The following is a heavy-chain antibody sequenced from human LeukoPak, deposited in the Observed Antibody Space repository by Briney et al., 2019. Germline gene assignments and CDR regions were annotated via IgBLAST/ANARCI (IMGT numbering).Heavy chain of an antibody. CDR1: GGSISRYY. D-gene: IGHD3-3*01. CDR2: IYYSGST. Sequence: SETLSLTCTVSGGSISRYYWSWIRQPPGKGLEWIGYIYYSGSTNYNPSLKSRVTISVDTSTNQFSLKLNSVTAADTAVYYCARDNFGVDDAFDIWGQGTMVTVSS. CDR3: ARDNFGVDDAFDI. V-gene: IGHV4-59*01. J-gene: IGHJ3*02.